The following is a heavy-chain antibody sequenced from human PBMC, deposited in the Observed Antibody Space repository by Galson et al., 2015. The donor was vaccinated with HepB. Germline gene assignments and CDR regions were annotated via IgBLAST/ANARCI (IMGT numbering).Heavy chain of an antibody. D-gene: IGHD5-24*01. CDR3: TTTYRDGYNYDWYFDL. J-gene: IGHJ2*01. V-gene: IGHV3-73*01. CDR2: IRIKGNSYTT. Sequence: SLRLSCAAFGFTFSGAAMHWVRQPSGKGLEGVGRIRIKGNSYTTAYAASVKGRFTVSRDDSKNTAYLQMNSLKTDDSAVYYCTTTYRDGYNYDWYFDLWGRGTLVTVSS. CDR1: GFTFSGAA.